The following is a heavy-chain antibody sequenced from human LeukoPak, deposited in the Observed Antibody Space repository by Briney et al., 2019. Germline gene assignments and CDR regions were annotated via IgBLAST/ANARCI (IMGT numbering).Heavy chain of an antibody. CDR3: ARVDYGDYEFFYYYYYYMDV. V-gene: IGHV1-46*01. J-gene: IGHJ6*03. D-gene: IGHD4-17*01. CDR1: GYTFTSYY. CDR2: INPSGGST. Sequence: ASVKVSCKASGYTFTSYYMHWVRQAPGQGLEWMGIINPSGGSTSYAQKFQGRVTLTRDTSTSTVYMELSSLRSEDTAVYYCARVDYGDYEFFYYYYYYMDVWGKGTTVTISS.